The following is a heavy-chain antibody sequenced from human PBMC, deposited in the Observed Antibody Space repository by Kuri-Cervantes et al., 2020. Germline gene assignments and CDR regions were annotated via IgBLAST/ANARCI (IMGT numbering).Heavy chain of an antibody. J-gene: IGHJ3*02. D-gene: IGHD6-19*01. V-gene: IGHV3-15*05. Sequence: GESLMISCAASGFTFSSYAMHWVRQAPGKGLEWVGRIKSKTDGGTTDYSAPVKGRFTISRDNAKNTLYLQMNSLRAEDTAVYYCARAIAVAGAFDIWGQGTMVTVSS. CDR3: ARAIAVAGAFDI. CDR2: IKSKTDGGTT. CDR1: GFTFSSYA.